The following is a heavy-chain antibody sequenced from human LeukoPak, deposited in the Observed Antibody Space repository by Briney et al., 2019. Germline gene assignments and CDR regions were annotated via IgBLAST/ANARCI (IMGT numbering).Heavy chain of an antibody. D-gene: IGHD3-10*01. Sequence: GESLKISCKGSGYSFTSYWIGWVRQMPGKGLEWMGIIYPGDSDTRYSPSFQGQVTISADKSISTAYLQWSSLKASDTAMYYCARAHTSGGYYYYYMDVWGKGTTVTASS. V-gene: IGHV5-51*01. CDR2: IYPGDSDT. CDR1: GYSFTSYW. J-gene: IGHJ6*03. CDR3: ARAHTSGGYYYYYMDV.